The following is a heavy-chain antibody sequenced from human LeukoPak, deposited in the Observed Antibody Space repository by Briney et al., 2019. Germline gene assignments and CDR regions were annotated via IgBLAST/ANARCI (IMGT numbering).Heavy chain of an antibody. CDR2: IYPDDSDT. J-gene: IGHJ4*02. Sequence: GESLKISCMGSGYSFTNYWIGWVRQMPGKGLEWMGIIYPDDSDTRYSPSFQGQVTISADKSISTAYLQWGSLKASDTAMYYCARLQSSSWPPFDHWGQGTLVTVSS. CDR1: GYSFTNYW. D-gene: IGHD6-13*01. CDR3: ARLQSSSWPPFDH. V-gene: IGHV5-51*01.